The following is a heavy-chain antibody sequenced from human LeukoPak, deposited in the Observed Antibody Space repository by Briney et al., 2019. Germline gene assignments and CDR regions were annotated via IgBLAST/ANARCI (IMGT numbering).Heavy chain of an antibody. V-gene: IGHV3-21*01. D-gene: IGHD3-22*01. J-gene: IGHJ4*02. Sequence: PGGSLRLSCVASGFPLSRNNMSWVRQARGKGLEWVSSISTSSSYIYYADSVKGRFTISRDNAKNSLYLQMNSLRAEDTAVYYCARDQYYDSSGYPHWGQGTLVTVSS. CDR1: GFPLSRNN. CDR2: ISTSSSYI. CDR3: ARDQYYDSSGYPH.